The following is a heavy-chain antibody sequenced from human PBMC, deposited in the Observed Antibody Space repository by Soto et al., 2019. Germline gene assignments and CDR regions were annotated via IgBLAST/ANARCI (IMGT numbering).Heavy chain of an antibody. V-gene: IGHV1-69*13. J-gene: IGHJ4*02. D-gene: IGHD3-9*01. Sequence: GASLEGSCKASGGTLSSYASSWGRQAPGQGLEWMGGIIPIFGTANYAQKFQGRVTITADVSTSTAYMELSSLRSEDTAVYYCARGLRYFDWSYYFDYWGQGTLVTVSS. CDR1: GGTLSSYA. CDR2: IIPIFGTA. CDR3: ARGLRYFDWSYYFDY.